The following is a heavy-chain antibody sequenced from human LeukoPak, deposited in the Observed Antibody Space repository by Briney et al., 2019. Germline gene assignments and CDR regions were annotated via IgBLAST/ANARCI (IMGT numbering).Heavy chain of an antibody. D-gene: IGHD2-15*01. Sequence: GESLKISCKGSGYRFTSYWIGWVRPMPGKGLEWMGIIYPGDSDTRYSPSFQGQVTISADKSISTAYLQWSSLKASDTAIYYCARSGQRAYGRFWFDPWGQGTLVTVSS. CDR3: ARSGQRAYGRFWFDP. V-gene: IGHV5-51*01. J-gene: IGHJ5*02. CDR2: IYPGDSDT. CDR1: GYRFTSYW.